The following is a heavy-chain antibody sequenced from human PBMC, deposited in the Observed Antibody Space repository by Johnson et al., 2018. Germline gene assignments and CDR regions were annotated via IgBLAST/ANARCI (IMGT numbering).Heavy chain of an antibody. CDR3: AKEGSGYDLDYYYYYYMDV. D-gene: IGHD5-12*01. CDR2: ISDSGGST. CDR1: GFTFSSYA. J-gene: IGHJ6*03. Sequence: VQLVQSGGGLVQPGGSLRLSCTASGFTFSSYAMSWVRQAPGKGLEWVSGISDSGGSTYYEDSVKGRFTISRDNSKNKLYLQMNSLRAADTAIYYCAKEGSGYDLDYYYYYYMDVWGKGTTVTVSS. V-gene: IGHV3-23*04.